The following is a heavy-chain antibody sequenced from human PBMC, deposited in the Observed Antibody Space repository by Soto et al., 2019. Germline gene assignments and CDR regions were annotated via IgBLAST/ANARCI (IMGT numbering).Heavy chain of an antibody. CDR2: IIPIFGTA. J-gene: IGHJ5*02. V-gene: IGHV1-69*12. D-gene: IGHD2-15*01. Sequence: QVQLVQSGAEVKKPGSSVKVSCKASGGTFSSYAISWVRQAPGQGLEWMGGIIPIFGTANYAQKFQGRVTTTADESTSTAYMELSSLRSEDTAVYYCARDGGHCSGGSCFHPFAPWGQGTLVTVSS. CDR3: ARDGGHCSGGSCFHPFAP. CDR1: GGTFSSYA.